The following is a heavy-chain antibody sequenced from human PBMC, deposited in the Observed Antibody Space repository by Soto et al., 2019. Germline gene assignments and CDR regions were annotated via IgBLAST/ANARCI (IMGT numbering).Heavy chain of an antibody. CDR2: ISSSGYI. V-gene: IGHV3-21*01. CDR3: ARDCSGGSCYPGMDV. CDR1: GFNFNSYT. J-gene: IGHJ6*02. Sequence: GGSLRLSCAASGFNFNSYTINWVRQAPGKRLGWLSSISSSGYIFSTDSVRGRFTISRDNAKNSVYLQINSLRAEDTAVYFCARDCSGGSCYPGMDVWGQGTTVTVSS. D-gene: IGHD2-15*01.